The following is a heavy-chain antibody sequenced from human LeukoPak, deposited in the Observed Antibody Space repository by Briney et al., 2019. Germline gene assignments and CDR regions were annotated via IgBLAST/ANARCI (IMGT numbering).Heavy chain of an antibody. CDR1: GFTFSSYG. Sequence: GGSLRLSCAASGFTFSSYGMHWVRQAPGKGLEWVAFIRYDGSNKYYADSVKGRFTISRDSSKNTLYLQMNSLRAEDTAVYYCAKDYVSMIVFDYWGQGTLVTVSS. CDR2: IRYDGSNK. V-gene: IGHV3-30*02. D-gene: IGHD3-22*01. J-gene: IGHJ4*02. CDR3: AKDYVSMIVFDY.